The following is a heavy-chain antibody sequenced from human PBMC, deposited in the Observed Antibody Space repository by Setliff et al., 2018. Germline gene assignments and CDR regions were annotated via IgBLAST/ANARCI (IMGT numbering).Heavy chain of an antibody. V-gene: IGHV3-33*08. CDR3: ARTCSGSGCYAGLES. J-gene: IGHJ4*02. D-gene: IGHD2-15*01. CDR1: GFTFSDHY. Sequence: LRLSCVASGFTFSDHYMDWVRQAPGKGLEWVAVIWDDGGNKYHADSVKGRFTISRVNSKNTLYLQMNSLRPEDTAVSYCARTCSGSGCYAGLESWGQGTPVTVSS. CDR2: IWDDGGNK.